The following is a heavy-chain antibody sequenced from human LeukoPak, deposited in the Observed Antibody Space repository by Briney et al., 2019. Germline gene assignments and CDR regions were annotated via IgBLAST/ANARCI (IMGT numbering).Heavy chain of an antibody. CDR1: GFTFSSYG. V-gene: IGHV3-33*01. CDR2: IWYDGSNK. J-gene: IGHJ6*02. CDR3: ARDVEQQLVLDYYYGMDV. Sequence: GGSLRLSRAASGFTFSSYGMHWVRQAPGKGLEWVAVIWYDGSNKYYADSVKGRFTISRDNSKNTLYLQMNSLRAEDTAVYYCARDVEQQLVLDYYYGMDVWGQGTTVTVSS. D-gene: IGHD6-13*01.